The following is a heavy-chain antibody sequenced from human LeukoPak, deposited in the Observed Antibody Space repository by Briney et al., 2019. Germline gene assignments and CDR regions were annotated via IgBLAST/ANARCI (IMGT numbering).Heavy chain of an antibody. Sequence: GGSLRLSCAASGFTFSSYAMSWVRQAPGKGLEWVSAISGSGGSTYYADSVKGRFTISRDNSKNTLYLQMNSLRTEDTAVYYCTTVVPAANSYYYMDVWGKGTTVTVSS. D-gene: IGHD2-2*01. CDR3: TTVVPAANSYYYMDV. V-gene: IGHV3-23*01. J-gene: IGHJ6*03. CDR2: ISGSGGST. CDR1: GFTFSSYA.